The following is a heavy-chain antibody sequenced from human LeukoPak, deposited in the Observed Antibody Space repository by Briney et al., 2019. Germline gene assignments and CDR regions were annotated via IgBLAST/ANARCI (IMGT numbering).Heavy chain of an antibody. CDR1: GFTFSSYW. V-gene: IGHV3-7*01. CDR3: ATTCPGIAVAGTGY. Sequence: GGSLRLSCAASGFTFSSYWMSWVRQAPGKGLEWVANIKQDGSEKYYVDSVTGRFTISRDNAKNSLYLQMNSLGAEDTAVYYCATTCPGIAVAGTGYWGQGTLVTVSS. CDR2: IKQDGSEK. J-gene: IGHJ4*02. D-gene: IGHD6-19*01.